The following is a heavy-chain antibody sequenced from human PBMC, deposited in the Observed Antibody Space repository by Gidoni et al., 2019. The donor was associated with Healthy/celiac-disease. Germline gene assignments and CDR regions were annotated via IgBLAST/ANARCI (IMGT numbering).Heavy chain of an antibody. J-gene: IGHJ4*02. Sequence: QVQLQESGPGLVKPSETLSLTCTVSGGSISSYYCSWIRQPPGKGLEWIGYIYYSGSTNYNPSLKSRVTISVDTSKNQFSLKLSSVTAADTAVYYCARVIWSGYYDLAFDYWGQGTLVTVSS. CDR1: GGSISSYY. D-gene: IGHD3-3*01. CDR2: IYYSGST. V-gene: IGHV4-59*01. CDR3: ARVIWSGYYDLAFDY.